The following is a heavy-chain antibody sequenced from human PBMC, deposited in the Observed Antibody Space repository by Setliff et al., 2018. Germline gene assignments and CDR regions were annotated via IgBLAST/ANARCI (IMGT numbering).Heavy chain of an antibody. Sequence: SETLSLTCAVYGGSFSGYYWSWIRQPPGKGLEWIGEINHSGSTNYNPSLKSRVTISVDTSKNQFSLKLSSVTAADTAMYYCASTRPRKVRRLDWLGFIGDWGQGAMVTVSS. J-gene: IGHJ4*02. CDR3: ASTRPRKVRRLDWLGFIGD. D-gene: IGHD3-9*01. CDR1: GGSFSGYY. CDR2: INHSGST. V-gene: IGHV4-34*01.